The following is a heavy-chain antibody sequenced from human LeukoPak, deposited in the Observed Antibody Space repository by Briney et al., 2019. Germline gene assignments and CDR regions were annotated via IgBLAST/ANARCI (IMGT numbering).Heavy chain of an antibody. V-gene: IGHV4-39*07. CDR1: GGSINSSNYY. Sequence: SETLSLTCTVSGGSINSSNYYWGWIRQPPGKGLEWIGEINHSGSTNYNPSLKSRVTMSVDTSKNQFSLKLTSVTAADTAVYYCTKGRGIWGQGTLVTVSS. CDR3: TKGRGI. J-gene: IGHJ4*02. D-gene: IGHD3-10*01. CDR2: INHSGST.